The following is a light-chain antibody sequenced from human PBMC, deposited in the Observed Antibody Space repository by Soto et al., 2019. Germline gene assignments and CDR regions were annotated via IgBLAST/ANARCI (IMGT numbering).Light chain of an antibody. Sequence: QSVLTQPPSVSAAPGQKVTISCSGSSSNIGNNYVSWYEQLPGTAPKLLIYENNKRPSGIPDRFSGSKSGTSATLGITGLQTGDEADYYCEAWDSSLSAVVFGGGTKLTVL. CDR2: ENN. CDR3: EAWDSSLSAVV. J-gene: IGLJ2*01. V-gene: IGLV1-51*02. CDR1: SSNIGNNY.